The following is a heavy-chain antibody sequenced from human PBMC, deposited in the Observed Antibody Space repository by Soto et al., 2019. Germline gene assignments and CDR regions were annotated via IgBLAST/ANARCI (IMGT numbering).Heavy chain of an antibody. D-gene: IGHD6-13*01. J-gene: IGHJ4*02. V-gene: IGHV1-2*02. CDR2: INIHSGGS. CDR3: ASVSSSNWPDF. CDR1: GYIFTDYY. Sequence: ASVKVSCKASGYIFTDYYIPWVRQAPGQGLEWMGWINIHSGGSNYPQKFQGRVTMTRVTSISTAYMELTGLRFDDTAVDYCASVSSSNWPDFWGQGTLVTVSS.